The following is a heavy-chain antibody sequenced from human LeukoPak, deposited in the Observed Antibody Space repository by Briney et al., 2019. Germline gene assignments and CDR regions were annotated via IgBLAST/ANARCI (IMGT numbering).Heavy chain of an antibody. CDR1: GFTFSTYS. CDR2: IGGTGTSI. J-gene: IGHJ3*02. Sequence: GGSLRLSCAASGFTFSTYSMNWVRQAPGKGLEWVSSIGGTGTSIYYADSVKGRFTISRDNPKNSLYLQMNSLRAEDTAVYYCARVLRPPRLPDAFDIWGQGTMVTVSS. V-gene: IGHV3-21*01. CDR3: ARVLRPPRLPDAFDI. D-gene: IGHD3-3*01.